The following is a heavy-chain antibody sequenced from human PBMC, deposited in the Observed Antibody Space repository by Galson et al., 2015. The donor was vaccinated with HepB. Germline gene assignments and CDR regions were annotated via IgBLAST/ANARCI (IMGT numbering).Heavy chain of an antibody. J-gene: IGHJ6*02. CDR2: IYYSGST. V-gene: IGHV4-39*07. D-gene: IGHD6-13*01. CDR3: ARDSRAAADLYGMDV. CDR1: GGFISSSSYY. Sequence: ETLSLTCTVSGGFISSSSYYWGWIRQPPGKGLEWIGSIYYSGSTYYNPSLKSRVTISVDTSKNQFSLKLSSVTAADTAVYYCARDSRAAADLYGMDVWGQGTTVTVSS.